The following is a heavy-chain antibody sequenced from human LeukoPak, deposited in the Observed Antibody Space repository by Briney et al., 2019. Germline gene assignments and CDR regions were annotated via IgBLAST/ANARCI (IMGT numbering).Heavy chain of an antibody. D-gene: IGHD6-13*01. Sequence: GGSLRLSCAASGFTFSDYYMSWIRQAPGKGLECISYISHSGSPMYYAESVKGRFTITRDNAKNSLFLQMNGLRAEDMGVYYCARVLIHSSAWGIGDYYYYMDVWGKGTTVTVSS. CDR2: ISHSGSPM. V-gene: IGHV3-11*04. J-gene: IGHJ6*03. CDR3: ARVLIHSSAWGIGDYYYYMDV. CDR1: GFTFSDYY.